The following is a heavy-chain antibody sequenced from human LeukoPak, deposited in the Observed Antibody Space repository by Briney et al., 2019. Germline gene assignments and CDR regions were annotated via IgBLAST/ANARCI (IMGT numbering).Heavy chain of an antibody. CDR3: ARGKTRIYYPTDY. J-gene: IGHJ4*02. CDR2: ISSNGGST. D-gene: IGHD3-10*01. Sequence: GGSLRLSCAASGFTFSSYAMHWVRQAPGKGLEYVSAISSNGGSTYYANSVKGRFTISRDNSKNTLYLKMGSLRAEDMAVYYCARGKTRIYYPTDYWGQGTLVTVSS. V-gene: IGHV3-64*01. CDR1: GFTFSSYA.